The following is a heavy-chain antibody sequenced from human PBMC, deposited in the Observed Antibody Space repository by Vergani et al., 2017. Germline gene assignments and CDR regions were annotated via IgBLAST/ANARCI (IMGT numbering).Heavy chain of an antibody. Sequence: QVQLQESGPGLVKPSQTLSLTCTVSGGSISSGGYYWSWIRQHPGKGLEWIGYIYYSGSTYYNPSLKSRVTISVDTSKNQFSLKLSSVTAADTAVYYCARGALVGAHDAFDIWGQGTMVTVSS. D-gene: IGHD1-26*01. V-gene: IGHV4-31*03. CDR1: GGSISSGGYY. CDR2: IYYSGST. CDR3: ARGALVGAHDAFDI. J-gene: IGHJ3*02.